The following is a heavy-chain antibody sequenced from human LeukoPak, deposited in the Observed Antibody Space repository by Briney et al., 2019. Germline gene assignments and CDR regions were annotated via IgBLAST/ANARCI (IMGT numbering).Heavy chain of an antibody. D-gene: IGHD1-26*01. CDR2: INPSGDST. CDR3: ARVALVGANDGWFDP. V-gene: IGHV1-46*01. CDR1: GYTFTNYY. Sequence: ASVKVSCKASGYTFTNYYMHWVRQAPGQGLEWMGLINPSGDSTSYSQKFQGRVTVTSDMSTTTFYMELSSLRSEDTAVYYCARVALVGANDGWFDPWGQGTLVTVSS. J-gene: IGHJ5*02.